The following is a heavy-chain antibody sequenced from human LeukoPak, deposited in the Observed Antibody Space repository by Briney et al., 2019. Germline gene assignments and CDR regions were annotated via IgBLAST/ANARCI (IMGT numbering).Heavy chain of an antibody. CDR3: ARDYYETSDYSFDY. D-gene: IGHD3-22*01. CDR2: ISYDGSNK. CDR1: GFTFSSYA. V-gene: IGHV3-30*04. Sequence: GGSLRISCAASGFTFSSYAMHWVRQAPGKGLEWVAVISYDGSNKYYADSVKGRFTISRDNSKNTLYLQMNSLRAEDTAVYYCARDYYETSDYSFDYWGQGTLVTVSS. J-gene: IGHJ4*02.